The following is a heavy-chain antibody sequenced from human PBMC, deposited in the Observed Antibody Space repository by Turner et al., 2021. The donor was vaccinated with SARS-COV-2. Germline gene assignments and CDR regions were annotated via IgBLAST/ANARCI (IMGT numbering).Heavy chain of an antibody. D-gene: IGHD6-19*01. CDR1: GFTLSNYW. Sequence: VQLVETGGDLVQRGGSLRLSCAPSGFTLSNYWISWVREGAGKGIEWVASIRQDGSVKEYVTSVKDQFTISIDNAKNSLYLEMNSLRVEDTAVYYCAGSGGWLLDLWGQGTLVTVSS. CDR2: IRQDGSVK. V-gene: IGHV3-7*03. J-gene: IGHJ4*02. CDR3: AGSGGWLLDL.